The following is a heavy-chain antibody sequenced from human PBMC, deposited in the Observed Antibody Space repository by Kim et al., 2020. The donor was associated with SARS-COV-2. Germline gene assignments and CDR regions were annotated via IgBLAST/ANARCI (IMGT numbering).Heavy chain of an antibody. CDR2: INHSGST. D-gene: IGHD1-7*01. J-gene: IGHJ4*02. CDR1: GGSFSGYY. Sequence: SETLSLTCAVYGGSFSGYYWSWIRQPPGKGLEWIGEINHSGSTNYNPSLKSRVTISVDTSKNQFSLKLSSVTAADTAVYYCARGKTSITGTTSPFDYWGQGTLVTVSS. V-gene: IGHV4-34*01. CDR3: ARGKTSITGTTSPFDY.